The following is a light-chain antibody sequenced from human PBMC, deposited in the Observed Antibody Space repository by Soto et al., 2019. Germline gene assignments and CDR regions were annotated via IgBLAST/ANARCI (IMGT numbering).Light chain of an antibody. V-gene: IGKV3-20*01. CDR2: GAS. J-gene: IGKJ1*01. Sequence: EIVLTQSRGTLSLSPGERATLSCRASQSVSKNYLAWYQQKPGQAPRLLIYGASNRATGIPDRFIGSGSGTDFTLTISRLEPEDFAVDDCQQYGSSGTFGQGTKVDIK. CDR3: QQYGSSGT. CDR1: QSVSKNY.